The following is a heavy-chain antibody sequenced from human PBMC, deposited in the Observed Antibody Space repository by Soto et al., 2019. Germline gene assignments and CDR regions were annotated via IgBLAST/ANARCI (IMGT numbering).Heavy chain of an antibody. CDR1: GFTFSDYY. CDR3: ARDRTPAYYDFWSGTPRGAFDI. CDR2: ISSSGSTI. V-gene: IGHV3-11*01. D-gene: IGHD3-3*01. J-gene: IGHJ3*02. Sequence: GGSLRLSCAASGFTFSDYYMSWIRQAPGKGLEWVSYISSSGSTIYYADSVKGRFTISRDNAKNSLYLQMNSLRAEDTAVYYCARDRTPAYYDFWSGTPRGAFDIWGQGTMVTVS.